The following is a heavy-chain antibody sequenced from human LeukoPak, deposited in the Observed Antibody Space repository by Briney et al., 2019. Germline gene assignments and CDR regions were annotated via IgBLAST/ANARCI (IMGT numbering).Heavy chain of an antibody. J-gene: IGHJ4*02. Sequence: GGSLRLSCAASGFTFSSYGMHWVRQAPGKGLEWVGRIKSKSEGGTTDYAAPVKGRFFISRDDSTNTLYLQMNSLKTEDTAVYYCAAGLGHSDFDYWGQGTLVTVSS. CDR1: GFTFSSYG. D-gene: IGHD3/OR15-3a*01. CDR2: IKSKSEGGTT. CDR3: AAGLGHSDFDY. V-gene: IGHV3-15*01.